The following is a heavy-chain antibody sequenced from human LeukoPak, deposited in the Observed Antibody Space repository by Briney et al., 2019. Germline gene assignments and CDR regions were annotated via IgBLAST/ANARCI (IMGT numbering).Heavy chain of an antibody. CDR1: GFTFSSYA. J-gene: IGHJ4*02. Sequence: GGSLRLSCAASGFTFSSYAMHWVRQAPGKGLEWVAVISYDGSNKYYADSVKGRFTISRDNSKNTLYLQMNSLRAGDTAVYYCARFPIAAAGYFDYWGQGTLVTVSS. CDR2: ISYDGSNK. D-gene: IGHD6-13*01. CDR3: ARFPIAAAGYFDY. V-gene: IGHV3-30-3*01.